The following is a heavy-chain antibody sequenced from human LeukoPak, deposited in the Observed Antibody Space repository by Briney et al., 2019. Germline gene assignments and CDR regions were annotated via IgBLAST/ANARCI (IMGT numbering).Heavy chain of an antibody. D-gene: IGHD2-2*01. CDR2: IIPIFGTA. J-gene: IGHJ4*02. CDR3: ARSDCSSTSCPWGYFDY. Sequence: ASVKVSCKASGGTFSSYAISWVRQAPGQGLEWMGGIIPIFGTANYAQKFQGRVTITTDESTSTAYMELSSLRSEDTAVYYCARSDCSSTSCPWGYFDYWGQGTLVTVSS. V-gene: IGHV1-69*05. CDR1: GGTFSSYA.